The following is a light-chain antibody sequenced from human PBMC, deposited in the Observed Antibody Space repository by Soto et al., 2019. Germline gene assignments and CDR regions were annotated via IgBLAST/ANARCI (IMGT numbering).Light chain of an antibody. V-gene: IGLV7-46*01. J-gene: IGLJ3*02. CDR1: TGAVTSGHY. CDR3: LLQYSEIRV. CDR2: DAN. Sequence: QAVVTQEPSLTVSPGGTVTLTCGSCTGAVTSGHYPYWFQQRPGQAPKTLIYDANNKYPWTPARFSGSLFGGKATLTLSGAQPEDEAEYYCLLQYSEIRVFGGGTKLTVL.